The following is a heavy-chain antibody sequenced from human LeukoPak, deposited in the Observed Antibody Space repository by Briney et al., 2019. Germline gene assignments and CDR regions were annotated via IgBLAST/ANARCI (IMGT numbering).Heavy chain of an antibody. CDR1: GGSISSGDYY. D-gene: IGHD4-23*01. CDR2: IYYSGST. Sequence: SQTLSLTCTVSGGSISSGDYYWSWIRQPPGKGLEWIVYIYYSGSTYYNPSLKSRVTISVYTSKNQFSLKLSSVTAADTAVYYCARLADYGGNFIYYYYMDVWGKGTTVTVS. V-gene: IGHV4-30-4*08. J-gene: IGHJ6*03. CDR3: ARLADYGGNFIYYYYMDV.